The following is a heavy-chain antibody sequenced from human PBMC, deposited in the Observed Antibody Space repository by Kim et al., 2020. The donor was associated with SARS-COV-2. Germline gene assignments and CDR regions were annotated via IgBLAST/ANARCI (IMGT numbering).Heavy chain of an antibody. Sequence: PALKSRVTTSLETSKNQFSLKLSCVTAADTAVYYCARRRYSSSWYYFDYWGQGTLVTVSS. CDR3: ARRRYSSSWYYFDY. V-gene: IGHV4-59*01. D-gene: IGHD6-13*01. J-gene: IGHJ4*02.